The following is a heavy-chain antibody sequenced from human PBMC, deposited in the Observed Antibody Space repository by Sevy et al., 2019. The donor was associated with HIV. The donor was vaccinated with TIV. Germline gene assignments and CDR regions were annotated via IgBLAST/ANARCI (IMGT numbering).Heavy chain of an antibody. V-gene: IGHV3-23*01. Sequence: GGSLRLSCAASGFTFSSYAMSWVRQAPGKGLEWVSAISGSGGSTYYADSVKGRITISRDNSKNTLYLQMNSLRAEDTAVYYWAKDLVYHYYESSGYYSGGDRTFDYWGQGTLVTVSS. CDR2: ISGSGGST. J-gene: IGHJ4*02. CDR1: GFTFSSYA. D-gene: IGHD3-22*01. CDR3: AKDLVYHYYESSGYYSGGDRTFDY.